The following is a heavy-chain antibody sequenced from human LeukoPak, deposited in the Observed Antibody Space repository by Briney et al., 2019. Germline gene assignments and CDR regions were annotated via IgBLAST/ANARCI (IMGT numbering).Heavy chain of an antibody. CDR2: MNPKSGNT. D-gene: IGHD2-2*01. J-gene: IGHJ6*02. CDR1: GYTLTSYD. Sequence: ASVKVSCKAPGYTLTSYDINWARQATGQGLEWMGWMNPKSGNTGYAQKFQGRVTMTRNTSISTAYMELSSLRSEDTAVYYCARVSGYCSGTNCYYHYGMDVWGQGTTVTVSS. V-gene: IGHV1-8*01. CDR3: ARVSGYCSGTNCYYHYGMDV.